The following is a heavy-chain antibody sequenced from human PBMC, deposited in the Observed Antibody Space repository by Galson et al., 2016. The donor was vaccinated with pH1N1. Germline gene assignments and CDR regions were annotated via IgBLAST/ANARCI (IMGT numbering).Heavy chain of an antibody. Sequence: SLRLSCAASGFAFSNSGMHWVRQAPGKGLEWVALIWYDGSNKYYADSVKGRFTISRDNSKNTLYLQMNSLRAEDTAVYYCATGLLAAAATFDYWGQGTLVTVSS. D-gene: IGHD6-13*01. V-gene: IGHV3-30*02. J-gene: IGHJ4*02. CDR2: IWYDGSNK. CDR3: ATGLLAAAATFDY. CDR1: GFAFSNSG.